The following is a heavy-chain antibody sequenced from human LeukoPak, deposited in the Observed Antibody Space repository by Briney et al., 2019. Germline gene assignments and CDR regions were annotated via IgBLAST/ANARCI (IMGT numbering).Heavy chain of an antibody. D-gene: IGHD1-26*01. V-gene: IGHV3-23*01. CDR2: ISGSGGST. CDR1: GFTFSSYA. J-gene: IGHJ3*02. CDR3: AKDVVGADAFDI. Sequence: GGSLRLSCAASGFTFSSYAISWVRQAPGKGLEWVSAISGSGGSTYYADSVKGRFTISRDNSKNTLYLQMNSLRAEDTAVYYCAKDVVGADAFDIWGQGTMVTVSS.